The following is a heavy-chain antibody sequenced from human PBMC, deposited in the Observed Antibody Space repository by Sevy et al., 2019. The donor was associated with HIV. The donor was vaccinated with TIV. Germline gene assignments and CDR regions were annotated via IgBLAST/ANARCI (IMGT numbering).Heavy chain of an antibody. J-gene: IGHJ6*02. Sequence: GGSLRLSCAASGFTFDDYAMHWVRQAPGKGLEWVSLISWDGGSTYYADSVKGRFTISRDNSKNSLYLQMNSLRGEDTALYYCAKEAGGYYYFGMYVWGQGTTVTVSS. CDR1: GFTFDDYA. D-gene: IGHD3-16*01. V-gene: IGHV3-43D*03. CDR2: ISWDGGST. CDR3: AKEAGGYYYFGMYV.